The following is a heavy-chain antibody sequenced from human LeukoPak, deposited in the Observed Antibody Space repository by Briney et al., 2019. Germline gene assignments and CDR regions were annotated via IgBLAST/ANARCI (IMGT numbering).Heavy chain of an antibody. CDR3: AKDNYYAGSGYYSREFDY. V-gene: IGHV3-23*01. J-gene: IGHJ4*02. Sequence: PGGSLRLSCAASGATLHSFAMSWVRQAPGKGLEWVSAISGGGASTYYGDSVKGRFTISRDNSKNTLYLQMNSLRAEDTAVYYCAKDNYYAGSGYYSREFDYWGQGTLVTVSS. D-gene: IGHD3-22*01. CDR2: ISGGGAST. CDR1: GATLHSFA.